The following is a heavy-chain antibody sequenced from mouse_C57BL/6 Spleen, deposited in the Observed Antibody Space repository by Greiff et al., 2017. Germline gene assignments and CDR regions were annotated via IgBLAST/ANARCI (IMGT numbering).Heavy chain of an antibody. CDR3: ARSDGPTAQATQGFAY. J-gene: IGHJ3*01. D-gene: IGHD3-2*02. CDR2: IYPNNGGN. Sequence: EVQLQQSGPELVKPGASVKMSCKASGYTFTDYYMHWVKQSHGKSLEWIGYIYPNNGGNGYNQKFKGKATLTVDKSSSTAYMELRSLTSEDSAVYYCARSDGPTAQATQGFAYWGQGTLVTVSA. CDR1: GYTFTDYY. V-gene: IGHV1-34*01.